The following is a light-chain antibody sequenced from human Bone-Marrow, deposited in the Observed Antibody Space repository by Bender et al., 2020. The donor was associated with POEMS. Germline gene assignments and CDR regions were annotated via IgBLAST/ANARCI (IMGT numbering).Light chain of an antibody. CDR3: SSYAGSNNFV. J-gene: IGLJ1*01. CDR1: KLGDQD. CDR2: QNS. Sequence: SYEVSQPPSVSVSPGQTANISCSGEKLGDQDVCWYQQRSGQSPVLVIYQNSKRPSGISGRFSGSKSGNTASLTVSGLQAEDEADYYCSSYAGSNNFVFGTGTKVTVL. V-gene: IGLV3-1*01.